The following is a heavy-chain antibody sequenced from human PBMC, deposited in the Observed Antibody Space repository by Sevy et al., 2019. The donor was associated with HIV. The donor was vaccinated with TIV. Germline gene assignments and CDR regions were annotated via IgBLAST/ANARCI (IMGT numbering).Heavy chain of an antibody. J-gene: IGHJ4*02. D-gene: IGHD3-22*01. Sequence: GGSLRLSCAASGFTFSSYWMTWVRQAPGKGLEWVANINQVGSEKFYVDSVKGRFTISRDNAKNSLYRQMNSLGVEDTAVYYCARPYRTDPFYYSGSSGYYYPSYFDSWGQGTLVTVSS. CDR1: GFTFSSYW. CDR3: ARPYRTDPFYYSGSSGYYYPSYFDS. CDR2: INQVGSEK. V-gene: IGHV3-7*01.